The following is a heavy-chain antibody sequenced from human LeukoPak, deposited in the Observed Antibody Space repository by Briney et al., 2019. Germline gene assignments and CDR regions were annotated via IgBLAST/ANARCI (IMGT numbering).Heavy chain of an antibody. CDR3: ARDLVDYGDYGDRYYYYYYMDV. CDR2: ISGSGSGGST. D-gene: IGHD4-17*01. V-gene: IGHV3-23*01. Sequence: GGSLRLSCAASGFTFSSSAMSWVRQAPGKGLEWVSSISGSGSGGSTYYADSVKGRFTISRDNSRNTLYLQMNSLRAEDTAVYYCARDLVDYGDYGDRYYYYYYMDVWGKGTTVTISS. J-gene: IGHJ6*03. CDR1: GFTFSSSA.